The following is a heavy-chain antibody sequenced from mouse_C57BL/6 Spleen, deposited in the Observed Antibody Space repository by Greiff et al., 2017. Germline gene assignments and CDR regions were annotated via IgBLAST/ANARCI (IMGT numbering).Heavy chain of an antibody. J-gene: IGHJ2*01. V-gene: IGHV1-15*01. D-gene: IGHD1-1*01. CDR2: IDPETGGT. CDR3: TRRGTTVVADFDY. CDR1: GYTFTDYE. Sequence: VQLQQSGAELVRPGASVTLSCKASGYTFTDYEMHWVKQTPVHGLEWIGAIDPETGGTAYNQKFKGKAILTADKSSSTAYMELRSLTSEDSAVYYCTRRGTTVVADFDYWGQGTTLTVSS.